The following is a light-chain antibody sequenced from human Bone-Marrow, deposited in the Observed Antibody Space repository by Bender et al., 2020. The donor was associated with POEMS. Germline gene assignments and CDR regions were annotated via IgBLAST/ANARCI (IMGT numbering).Light chain of an antibody. Sequence: QSALTQPASMSGSPGQSITISCTGSSSDIGAYNYVSWYQQHPGKAPKLIIYDVTHRPAGVSDRFSGSKSGNTASLTVSGLQAEDEATYFCGSFTTTSLGVFGGGTQLTVL. V-gene: IGLV2-14*03. CDR2: DVT. J-gene: IGLJ3*02. CDR1: SSDIGAYNY. CDR3: GSFTTTSLGV.